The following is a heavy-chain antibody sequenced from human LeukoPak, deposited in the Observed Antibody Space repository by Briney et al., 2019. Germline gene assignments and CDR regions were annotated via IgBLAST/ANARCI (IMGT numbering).Heavy chain of an antibody. CDR3: AKDLGKVSAAAGTSGFDT. D-gene: IGHD6-13*01. Sequence: GGSLRLSCAASGFSFDDYTMHWVRQRPGKGLEWVSLINWDGGSTFYADSVRGRFSISRDTSKHSLYLEMHSLRTDDSALYYCAKDLGKVSAAAGTSGFDTWGRGSLVTVSS. J-gene: IGHJ4*01. CDR2: INWDGGST. V-gene: IGHV3-43*01. CDR1: GFSFDDYT.